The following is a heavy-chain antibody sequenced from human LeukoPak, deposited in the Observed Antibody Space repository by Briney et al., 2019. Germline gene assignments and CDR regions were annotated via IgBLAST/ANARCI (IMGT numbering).Heavy chain of an antibody. J-gene: IGHJ4*02. D-gene: IGHD6-19*01. V-gene: IGHV4-39*07. Sequence: SETLSLTCTVSGGSISSSSYSWGWIRQPPGKGLEWIGSIYYSGSTYYNPSLKSRVTISVDTSKNQFSLKLSSVTAADTAVYYCARVRSAVAASYYFDYWGQGTLVTVSS. CDR3: ARVRSAVAASYYFDY. CDR1: GGSISSSSYS. CDR2: IYYSGST.